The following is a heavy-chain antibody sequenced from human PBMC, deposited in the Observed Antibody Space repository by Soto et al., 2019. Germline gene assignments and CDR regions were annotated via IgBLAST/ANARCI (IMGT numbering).Heavy chain of an antibody. D-gene: IGHD6-13*01. CDR2: ISWNSGSI. J-gene: IGHJ4*02. CDR1: GFTFDDYA. Sequence: LRLSCAASGFTFDDYAMHWVRQAPGKGLEWVSGISWNSGSIGYADSVKGRFTISRDNAKNSLYLQMNSLRAEDTALYYCAKEAAAGPHWGQGTLVTVSS. CDR3: AKEAAAGPH. V-gene: IGHV3-9*01.